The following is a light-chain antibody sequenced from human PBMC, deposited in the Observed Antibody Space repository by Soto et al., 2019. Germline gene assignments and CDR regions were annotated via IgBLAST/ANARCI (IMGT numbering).Light chain of an antibody. CDR3: QQYNSYSFP. CDR2: KAS. Sequence: DIQMTQSPSTLSASVGDRVTITCRASQSISSWLAWYQQKPGKAPKLLIYKASSLESGVPSRFSGSGSGTEFTLTISSLQPDDFAAYYCQQYNSYSFPFGGGTKVEIK. CDR1: QSISSW. V-gene: IGKV1-5*03. J-gene: IGKJ4*02.